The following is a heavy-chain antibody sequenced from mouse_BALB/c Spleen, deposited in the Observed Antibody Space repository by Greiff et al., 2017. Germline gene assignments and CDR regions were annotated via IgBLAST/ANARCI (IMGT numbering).Heavy chain of an antibody. J-gene: IGHJ2*01. D-gene: IGHD2-1*01. CDR2: ISSGSSTI. V-gene: IGHV5-17*02. CDR1: GFTFSSFG. CDR3: ARGAYGNYYFDY. Sequence: EVKLMESGGGLVQPGGSRKLSCAASGFTFSSFGMHWVRQAPEKGLEWVAYISSGSSTIYYADTVKGRFTISRDNPKNTLFLQMTSLRSEDTAMYYCARGAYGNYYFDYWGQGTTLTVSS.